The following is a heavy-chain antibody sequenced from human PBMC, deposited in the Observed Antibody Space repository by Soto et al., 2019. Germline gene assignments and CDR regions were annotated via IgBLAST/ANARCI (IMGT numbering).Heavy chain of an antibody. CDR1: GFTFSSYS. CDR2: ISSSSSYI. J-gene: IGHJ6*03. CDR3: ARDDYGDYNLDV. D-gene: IGHD4-17*01. Sequence: EVQLVESGGGLVKPGGSLRLSCAASGFTFSSYSMNWVRQAPGKGLEWVSSISSSSSYIYYADSVKGRFTISRDNAKTSLYLQMNSLRAEDTAVYYCARDDYGDYNLDVWGKGTTVTVSS. V-gene: IGHV3-21*01.